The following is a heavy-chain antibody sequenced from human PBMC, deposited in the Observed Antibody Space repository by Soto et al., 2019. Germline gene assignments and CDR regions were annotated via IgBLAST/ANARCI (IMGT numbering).Heavy chain of an antibody. J-gene: IGHJ6*02. V-gene: IGHV1-69*13. CDR2: IIPIFGTA. CDR1: GGTFSSYA. Sequence: AVKVSCKASGGTFSSYAISWVRQAPGQGLEWMGGIIPIFGTANYAQKFQGRVTITADESTSTAYMELSSLRSEDTAVYYCARGGYRPTPGISTENGYSYGPQDYYYYYGMDVCGQRTTVTVSS. CDR3: ARGGYRPTPGISTENGYSYGPQDYYYYYGMDV. D-gene: IGHD5-18*01.